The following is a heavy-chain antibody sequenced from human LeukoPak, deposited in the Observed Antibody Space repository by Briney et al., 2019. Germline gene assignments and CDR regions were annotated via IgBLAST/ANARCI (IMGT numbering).Heavy chain of an antibody. J-gene: IGHJ6*02. Sequence: ASVKVSCKASGYTFTGYGISWVRQAPGQGLEWMGSISAYNGNTNYAQKLQGRGTMTTDTSTSTAYMELRSLRSDDTAVYYCAREIGQWLVPYYYYYGMDVWGQGTTVTVSS. CDR3: AREIGQWLVPYYYYYGMDV. CDR1: GYTFTGYG. CDR2: ISAYNGNT. V-gene: IGHV1-18*01. D-gene: IGHD6-19*01.